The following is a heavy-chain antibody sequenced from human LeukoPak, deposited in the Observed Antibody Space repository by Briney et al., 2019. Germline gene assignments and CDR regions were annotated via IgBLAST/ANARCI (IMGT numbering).Heavy chain of an antibody. CDR1: GFTFSSYA. Sequence: GGSLRLSCAASGFTFSSYAMHWVRQAPGKGLEWVAVISYDGSNKYYADSVKGRFTISRDNSKNTLYLQMNSLRAEDTAVYYCAKDRIAAALAPYYFDYWGQGTLVTVSS. J-gene: IGHJ4*02. D-gene: IGHD6-13*01. CDR2: ISYDGSNK. CDR3: AKDRIAAALAPYYFDY. V-gene: IGHV3-30*04.